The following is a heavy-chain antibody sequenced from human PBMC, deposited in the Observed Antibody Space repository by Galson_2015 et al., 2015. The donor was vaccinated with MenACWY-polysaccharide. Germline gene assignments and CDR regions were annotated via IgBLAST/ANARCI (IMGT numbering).Heavy chain of an antibody. V-gene: IGHV3-23*01. J-gene: IGHJ3*02. D-gene: IGHD3-10*01. CDR1: GFTFSSYA. CDR3: AKDTGPGEYAYSWGTFDI. Sequence: SLRLSCAASGFTFSSYAMSWVRQAPVKGLEWVSGVSASGGSTVYTDSAKGRFTMSRDNSKRSLYLQMNSLRAEDTAVYYCAKDTGPGEYAYSWGTFDIWGRGTMVTVSS. CDR2: VSASGGST.